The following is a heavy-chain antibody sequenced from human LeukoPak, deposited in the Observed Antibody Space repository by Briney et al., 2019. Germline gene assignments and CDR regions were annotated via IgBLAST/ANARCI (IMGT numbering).Heavy chain of an antibody. J-gene: IGHJ4*02. V-gene: IGHV4-30-4*01. CDR1: GGSISSGDYY. Sequence: SETLSLTCTVPGGSISSGDYYWSWIRQPPGKGLEWIGYIYYSGSTYYNPSLKSRVTISVDTSKNQFSLKLSSVTAADTAVYYCARDHQGYFDYWGQGTLVTVSS. CDR2: IYYSGST. CDR3: ARDHQGYFDY.